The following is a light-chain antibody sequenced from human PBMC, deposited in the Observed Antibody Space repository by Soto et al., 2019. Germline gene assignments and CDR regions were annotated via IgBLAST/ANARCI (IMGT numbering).Light chain of an antibody. CDR1: SSDIGGYIY. CDR2: DVS. J-gene: IGLJ2*01. V-gene: IGLV2-14*03. Sequence: QSALTQPASVSGSAGQSITIACTGTSSDIGGYIYVSWYQHHPGKAPKLLIYDVSNRPSGVSNRFSGSKSGNTASLTISGLQVEDEADYFCSTYTSSRTRFGGGTQLTVL. CDR3: STYTSSRTR.